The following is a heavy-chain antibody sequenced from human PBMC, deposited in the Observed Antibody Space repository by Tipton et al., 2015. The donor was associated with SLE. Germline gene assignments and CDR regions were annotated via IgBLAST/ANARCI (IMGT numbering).Heavy chain of an antibody. D-gene: IGHD3-16*02. V-gene: IGHV4-39*07. Sequence: TLSLTCTVSGGSISSSSYYWGWICPPPGKGLEWFGRIYYSGSTYYNPFLKSRVTISVDTSKNQFSLTLSSVTAADTAGYYCAQAHLLGSYRYASDIWGQGAMVTVSS. CDR3: AQAHLLGSYRYASDI. CDR1: GGSISSSSYY. CDR2: IYYSGST. J-gene: IGHJ3*02.